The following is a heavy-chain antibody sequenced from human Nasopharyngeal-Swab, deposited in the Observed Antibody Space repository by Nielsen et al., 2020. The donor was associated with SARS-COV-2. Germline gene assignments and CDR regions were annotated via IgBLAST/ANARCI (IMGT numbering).Heavy chain of an antibody. CDR1: GFTFSSYS. CDR3: ARGHYAMDV. Sequence: GGSLRLSCAASGFTFSSYSLNWVRQAPGKGLEWVSYISGSGGTKYYADSVKGRLTISRDNGKNSVYLQMNRLRVEETAVYYCARGHYAMDVWGQGITVTVSS. V-gene: IGHV3-48*04. D-gene: IGHD3-10*01. J-gene: IGHJ6*02. CDR2: ISGSGGTK.